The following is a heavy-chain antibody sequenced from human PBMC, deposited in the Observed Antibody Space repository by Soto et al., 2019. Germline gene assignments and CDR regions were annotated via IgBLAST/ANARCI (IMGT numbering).Heavy chain of an antibody. J-gene: IGHJ5*02. D-gene: IGHD2-2*01. CDR1: GGSFSGYY. Sequence: PSETLSLTCAVYGGSFSGYYWSWIRQPPGKGLEWIGEINHSGSTNYNPSLKSRVTISVDTSKNQFSLKLSSVTAADTAVYYCARVRSIVVVPAAMSPDTAMVVWFDPWGQGTLVTVSS. CDR3: ARVRSIVVVPAAMSPDTAMVVWFDP. V-gene: IGHV4-34*01. CDR2: INHSGST.